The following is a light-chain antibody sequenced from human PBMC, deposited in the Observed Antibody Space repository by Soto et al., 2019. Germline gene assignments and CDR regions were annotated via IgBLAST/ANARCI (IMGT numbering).Light chain of an antibody. CDR3: SSFAGSNNFPYV. CDR1: SSDVGAYDY. J-gene: IGLJ1*01. Sequence: QSVLTQPPSASGFPGQSVTISCTGTSSDVGAYDYVSWYQQHPGKAPKLMIYEINKRPSGVPDRFSGSKSGNTASLTVSGLQAEDEAGYYCSSFAGSNNFPYVFGTGTKVTVL. V-gene: IGLV2-8*01. CDR2: EIN.